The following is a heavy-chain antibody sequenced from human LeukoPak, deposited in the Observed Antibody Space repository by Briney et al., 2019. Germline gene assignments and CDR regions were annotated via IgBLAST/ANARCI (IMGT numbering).Heavy chain of an antibody. CDR3: ARDRLTVGATTMLY. J-gene: IGHJ4*02. Sequence: ASVKVSCKASGYTFTGYYMHWVRQAPGQGLEWMGWIDPNSGGTNFARKFQGRVTMTRDTSINMVYMELSRLRSDDTAVYYCARDRLTVGATTMLYWGQGTLVTVSS. D-gene: IGHD1-26*01. CDR1: GYTFTGYY. V-gene: IGHV1-2*02. CDR2: IDPNSGGT.